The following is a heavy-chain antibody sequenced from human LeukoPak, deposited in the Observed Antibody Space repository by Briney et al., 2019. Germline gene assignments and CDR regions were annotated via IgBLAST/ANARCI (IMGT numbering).Heavy chain of an antibody. CDR3: ARSGEMATIGAHAFDI. D-gene: IGHD5-24*01. V-gene: IGHV4-39*01. Sequence: PSETLSLTCTVSGGSISSSSYYWGWIRQPPGKGLEWIGGIYYSGSTYYNPSLKSRVTISVDTSKNQFFLKLSSVTAADTAVYYCARSGEMATIGAHAFDIWGQGTMVTVSS. CDR1: GGSISSSSYY. J-gene: IGHJ3*02. CDR2: IYYSGST.